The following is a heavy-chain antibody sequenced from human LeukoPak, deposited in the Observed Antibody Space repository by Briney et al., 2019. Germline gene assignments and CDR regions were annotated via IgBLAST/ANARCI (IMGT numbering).Heavy chain of an antibody. CDR1: AFIFSGHW. V-gene: IGHV3-7*01. Sequence: GGSLRLSCEGSAFIFSGHWMNWVRQTPGKGLEWVASIKEDGSERQYVDSVKGRFSISRDNSKNTLYLQMNSLRAEDTAVYYCTKRAVAGLTDYWGQGTLVTVSS. CDR2: IKEDGSER. D-gene: IGHD6-19*01. J-gene: IGHJ4*02. CDR3: TKRAVAGLTDY.